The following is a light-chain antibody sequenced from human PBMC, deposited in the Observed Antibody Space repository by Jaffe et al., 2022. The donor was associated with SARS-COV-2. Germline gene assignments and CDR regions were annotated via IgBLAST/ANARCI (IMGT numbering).Light chain of an antibody. CDR3: SSYTSRSNTV. V-gene: IGLV2-14*01. CDR1: SRDVGGYNY. Sequence: QSALTQPASVSGSPGQSITISCSGTSRDVGGYNYVSWYQQHPGKAPKLMIYDVTNRPSGVSNRFSGSKSGKTASLTISGLQAEDEADYYCSSYTSRSNTVFGGGTKLTVL. J-gene: IGLJ3*02. CDR2: DVT.